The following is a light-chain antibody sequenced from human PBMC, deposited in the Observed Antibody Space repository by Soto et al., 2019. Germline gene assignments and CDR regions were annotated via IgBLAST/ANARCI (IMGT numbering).Light chain of an antibody. Sequence: DIQMTQSPSSLSASVGDRVTITCRASQSISSYLNWYQQIPGKATKVLIYATSSLQSAVPSRFSGSGSGTEVTLTISSLQPEDFATYYWQQSYSLPHTFGQGTRLEIQ. CDR2: ATS. CDR1: QSISSY. CDR3: QQSYSLPHT. J-gene: IGKJ2*01. V-gene: IGKV1-39*01.